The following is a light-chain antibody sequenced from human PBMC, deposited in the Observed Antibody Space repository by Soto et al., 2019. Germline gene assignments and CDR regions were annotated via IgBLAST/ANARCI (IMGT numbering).Light chain of an antibody. CDR2: KAS. J-gene: IGKJ1*01. V-gene: IGKV2-30*01. CDR1: QSLVYSDGYAY. Sequence: DVVMTQSPLSLPVTLGQPASISCRSSQSLVYSDGYAYLNWFQQRPGQSPRRLIYKASNRDSGVPDRFSGSESGSDFTLQIDRVEAEDVGIYYCMQGTHCHPTFGRVTRVEIK. CDR3: MQGTHCHPT.